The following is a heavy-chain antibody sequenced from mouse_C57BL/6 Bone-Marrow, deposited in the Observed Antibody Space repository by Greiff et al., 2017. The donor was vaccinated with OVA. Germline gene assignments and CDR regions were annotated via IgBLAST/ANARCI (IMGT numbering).Heavy chain of an antibody. CDR1: GFTFSSYT. CDR2: ISGGGGNT. D-gene: IGHD2-4*01. CDR3: ARHSDYDVWYFDV. V-gene: IGHV5-9*01. Sequence: EVQGVESGGGLVKPGGSLKLSCAASGFTFSSYTMSWVRQTPEKRLEWVATISGGGGNTYYPDSVKGRFTISRDNAKNTLYLQMSSLRSEDTALYYCARHSDYDVWYFDVCGTGTTVTVSS. J-gene: IGHJ1*03.